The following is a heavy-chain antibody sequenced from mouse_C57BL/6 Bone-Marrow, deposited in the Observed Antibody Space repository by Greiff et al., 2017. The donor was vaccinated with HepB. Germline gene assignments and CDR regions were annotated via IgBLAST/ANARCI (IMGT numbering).Heavy chain of an antibody. CDR3: ARPSTTVVATDD. CDR2: IYPGDGDT. D-gene: IGHD1-1*01. Sequence: QVQLKQSGPELVKPGASVKMSCKASGYAFTSSWMNWVKQRPGQGLEWIGRIYPGDGDTNYNGKFKGKATLTADKSSSTAYMQLSSLTSEDSAVYYCARPSTTVVATDDWGTGTTLTVSS. V-gene: IGHV1-82*01. CDR1: GYAFTSSW. J-gene: IGHJ2*01.